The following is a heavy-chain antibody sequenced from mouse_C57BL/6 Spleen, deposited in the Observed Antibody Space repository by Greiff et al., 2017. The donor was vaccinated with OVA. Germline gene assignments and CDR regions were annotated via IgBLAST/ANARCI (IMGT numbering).Heavy chain of an antibody. D-gene: IGHD1-1*01. Sequence: VKLQESGPGLVQPSQSLSITCTVSGFSLTSYGVHWVRQSPGKGLEWLGVIWSGGSTDYNAAFISRLSISKDNSKSQVFFKMNSLQADDTAIYYCARRAYYGSSPYYAMDYWGQGTSVTVSS. CDR1: GFSLTSYG. CDR2: IWSGGST. J-gene: IGHJ4*01. CDR3: ARRAYYGSSPYYAMDY. V-gene: IGHV2-2*01.